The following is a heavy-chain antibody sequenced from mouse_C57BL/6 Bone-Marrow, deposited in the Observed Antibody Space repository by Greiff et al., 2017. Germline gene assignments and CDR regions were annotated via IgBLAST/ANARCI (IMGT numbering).Heavy chain of an antibody. V-gene: IGHV5-6*01. CDR1: GFTFSSYG. J-gene: IGHJ2*01. CDR2: ISSGGSYT. D-gene: IGHD2-3*01. Sequence: EVQRVESGGDLVKPGGSLKLSCAASGFTFSSYGMSWVRQTPDKRLEWVATISSGGSYTYYPDSVKGRFTISRDNAKNTLYLQMSSLKSEDTAMYYCARLYDGYYEVDYWGQGTTLTVSS. CDR3: ARLYDGYYEVDY.